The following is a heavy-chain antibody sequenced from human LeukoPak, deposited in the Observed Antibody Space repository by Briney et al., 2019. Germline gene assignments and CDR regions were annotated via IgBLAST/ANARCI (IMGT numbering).Heavy chain of an antibody. CDR3: ARAVTSTEGY. Sequence: GGSLRLSCAASGFTFSTYWMTWVRQAPGKGLEWVASINGYGSKKSYVDSVKGRFTISRDNAQKSLYLEMNSLRAEDTAVYYCARAVTSTEGYWGQGTLVTVSS. J-gene: IGHJ4*02. CDR2: INGYGSKK. CDR1: GFTFSTYW. V-gene: IGHV3-7*03.